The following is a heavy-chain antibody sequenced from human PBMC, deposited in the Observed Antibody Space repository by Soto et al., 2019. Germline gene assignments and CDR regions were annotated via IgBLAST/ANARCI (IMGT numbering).Heavy chain of an antibody. CDR1: GFTFRSYG. V-gene: IGHV3-33*01. Sequence: QVQLVESGGGVVQPGRSLRLSCAASGFTFRSYGMHWVRQAPGKGLEWVAVIWYDGSNNYYADSVKGRFTISRDNSKNTLYLQMNSLRAEDTAVYYCARDRVLYSSSWSPLGGGLDVWGQGTTVTVSS. CDR3: ARDRVLYSSSWSPLGGGLDV. D-gene: IGHD6-13*01. J-gene: IGHJ6*02. CDR2: IWYDGSNN.